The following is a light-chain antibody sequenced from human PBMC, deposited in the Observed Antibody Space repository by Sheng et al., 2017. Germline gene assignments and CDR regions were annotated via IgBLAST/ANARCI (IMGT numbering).Light chain of an antibody. Sequence: DIQMTQSPSSLSASIGDRVSITCRASQNIGTYLNWYQHKPGRAPKLLIYASSSLKGGVPSRFSGSGSQADFTLTIDSLEPEDFATYYCQQSYSAPQSFGQGTKVKSN. CDR3: QQSYSAPQS. CDR1: QNIGTY. CDR2: ASS. J-gene: IGKJ1*01. V-gene: IGKV1-39*01.